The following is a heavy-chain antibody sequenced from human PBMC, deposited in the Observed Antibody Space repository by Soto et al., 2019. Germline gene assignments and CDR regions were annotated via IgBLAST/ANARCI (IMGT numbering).Heavy chain of an antibody. Sequence: PSETLSLTCTVSGGSISSYYWSWIRQPPGKGLEWIGYIYYSGSTNYNPSLKSRVTISVDTSKNQFSLKLSSVTAADTAVYYCARDFGGGGGGWYSDYYYYGMDVWGQGTTVTVSS. D-gene: IGHD6-19*01. CDR3: ARDFGGGGGGWYSDYYYYGMDV. CDR2: IYYSGST. V-gene: IGHV4-59*01. J-gene: IGHJ6*02. CDR1: GGSISSYY.